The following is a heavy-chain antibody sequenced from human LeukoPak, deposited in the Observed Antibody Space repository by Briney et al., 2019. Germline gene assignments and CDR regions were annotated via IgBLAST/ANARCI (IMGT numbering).Heavy chain of an antibody. CDR1: GHTFSSYT. CDR3: ARVEYYDSSGYHDY. J-gene: IGHJ4*02. CDR2: IIPILGIA. Sequence: SVKVSCKASGHTFSSYTISWVRQAPGQGLEWMGRIIPILGIANYAQKFQGRVTITADKSTSTAYMELSSLRSEDTAVYYCARVEYYDSSGYHDYWGQGTLVTVSS. V-gene: IGHV1-69*02. D-gene: IGHD3-22*01.